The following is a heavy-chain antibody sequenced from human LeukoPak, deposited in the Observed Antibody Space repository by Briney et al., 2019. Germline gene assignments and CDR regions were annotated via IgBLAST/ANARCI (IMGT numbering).Heavy chain of an antibody. CDR1: GGSISSGDYY. Sequence: SETLSLTCTVSGGSISSGDYYWSWIRQPPGKGLEWIGSIYYSGSTYYNPSLKSRVTISVDTSKNQFSLKLSSVTAADTAVYYCARVYSGYGDAQIDYWGQGTLVTVSS. CDR2: IYYSGST. V-gene: IGHV4-30-4*01. CDR3: ARVYSGYGDAQIDY. J-gene: IGHJ4*02. D-gene: IGHD4-17*01.